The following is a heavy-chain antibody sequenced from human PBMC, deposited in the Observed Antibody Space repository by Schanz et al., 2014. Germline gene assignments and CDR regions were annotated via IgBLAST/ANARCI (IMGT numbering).Heavy chain of an antibody. CDR2: ISPYNGNT. J-gene: IGHJ4*02. D-gene: IGHD3-22*01. CDR3: ARSNYYDNSDYYNSFDY. CDR1: GYTFTSYG. Sequence: QVQLVQSGAEVRKPGASVKVSCKASGYTFTSYGISWVRQAPGQGLEWMGWISPYNGNTNYAQKLQGRVTMTADTSTSTAYMDLSSLRPEDTAVYYCARSNYYDNSDYYNSFDYWGQGTLVTVSS. V-gene: IGHV1-18*01.